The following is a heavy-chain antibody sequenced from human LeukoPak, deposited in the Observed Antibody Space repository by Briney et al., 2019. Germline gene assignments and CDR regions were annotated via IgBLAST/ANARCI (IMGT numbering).Heavy chain of an antibody. V-gene: IGHV1-46*01. J-gene: IGHJ6*03. D-gene: IGHD6-19*01. CDR3: ARSDPIAVARFYMDV. CDR1: AYTSTSYY. CDR2: INPSVCST. Sequence: SVKPSCKASAYTSTSYYMHCVRQPPRQWLEWMGIINPSVCSTSYAQKFPGRVTMTRDMSTSTVYMELSSLRSEDTAVYYCARSDPIAVARFYMDVWGKGTTVTVSS.